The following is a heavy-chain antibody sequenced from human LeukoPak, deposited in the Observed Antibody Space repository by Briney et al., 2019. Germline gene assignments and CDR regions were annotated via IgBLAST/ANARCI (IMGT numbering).Heavy chain of an antibody. V-gene: IGHV3-23*01. CDR1: GLTFSNYA. D-gene: IGHD2-2*02. CDR2: ITGRGGT. Sequence: PGGSLRLSCAASGLTFSNYAMTWVRQAPGKGLEWISSITGRGGTSYTDSVKGRFTVYRENAKNSLYLQMNSLRAGDTAVYYCVRENTPYGMDVWGQGTTVTVSS. CDR3: VRENTPYGMDV. J-gene: IGHJ6*02.